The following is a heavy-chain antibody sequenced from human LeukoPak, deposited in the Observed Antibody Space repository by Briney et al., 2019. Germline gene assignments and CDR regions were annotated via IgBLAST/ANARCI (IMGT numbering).Heavy chain of an antibody. CDR3: ARETIRLLWFGEPTDAFDI. D-gene: IGHD3-10*01. CDR1: GGSISIYY. Sequence: SETLSLTCTVSGGSISIYYWSWIRQPPGKGLEWIGYIYYSGSTNYNPSLKSRVTISVDTSKNQFSLKLSSVTAADTAVYYCARETIRLLWFGEPTDAFDIWGQGTMVTVSS. CDR2: IYYSGST. V-gene: IGHV4-59*01. J-gene: IGHJ3*02.